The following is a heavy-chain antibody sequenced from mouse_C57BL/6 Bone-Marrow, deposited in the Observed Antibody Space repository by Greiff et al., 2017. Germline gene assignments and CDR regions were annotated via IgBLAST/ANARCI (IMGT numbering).Heavy chain of an antibody. CDR3: TTSWFAY. Sequence: EVKLKESGAELVRPGASVKLSCTASGFNIKDDYMHWVKQRPEQGLEWIGWIDPENGDTEYASKFQGKATITADTSSNTAYLQLSSLTSEDTAVYYCTTSWFAYWGQGTLVTVSA. CDR1: GFNIKDDY. J-gene: IGHJ3*01. CDR2: IDPENGDT. V-gene: IGHV14-4*01.